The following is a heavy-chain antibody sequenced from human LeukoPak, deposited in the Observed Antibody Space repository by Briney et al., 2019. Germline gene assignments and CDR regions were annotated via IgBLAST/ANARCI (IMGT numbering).Heavy chain of an antibody. J-gene: IGHJ4*02. D-gene: IGHD3-10*01. CDR2: IYYSGST. V-gene: IGHV4-59*08. Sequence: PSETLSLTCTVSGGSISSYYWSWIRQPPGKGLEWIGYIYYSGSTNYNPSLKSRVTISVDTSKNQFSLKLSSVTAADTAVYYCARRRYYYGSGSYDYWGQGTLVTVSS. CDR1: GGSISSYY. CDR3: ARRRYYYGSGSYDY.